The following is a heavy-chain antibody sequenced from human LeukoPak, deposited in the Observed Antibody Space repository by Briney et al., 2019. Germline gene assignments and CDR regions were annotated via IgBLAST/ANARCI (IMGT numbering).Heavy chain of an antibody. J-gene: IGHJ4*02. CDR1: GFTFRTYA. V-gene: IGHV3-23*01. D-gene: IGHD4-17*01. Sequence: GGSLRLSCAASGFTFRTYAMNWVRQAPGKGLEWVSAISGSGGSTYYADSVKGRFTISRDNSKNTLYLQMNSLRAEDTAVYYCAKVPDYGDGPIFDYWGQGTLVTVSS. CDR2: ISGSGGST. CDR3: AKVPDYGDGPIFDY.